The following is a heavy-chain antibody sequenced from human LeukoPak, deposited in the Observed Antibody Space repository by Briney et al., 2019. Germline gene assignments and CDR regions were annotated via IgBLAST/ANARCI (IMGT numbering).Heavy chain of an antibody. CDR3: ASHKGF. Sequence: KASETLSLTCTVSGVSISNNYRSWFRQPPGKGLEWIGYIYYSGSTNYNPSLKSRVTISVDTSKSQFSLKLSSVTAADTAVYYCASHKGFWGQGTLVTVSS. CDR1: GVSISNNY. CDR2: IYYSGST. V-gene: IGHV4-59*01. J-gene: IGHJ4*02.